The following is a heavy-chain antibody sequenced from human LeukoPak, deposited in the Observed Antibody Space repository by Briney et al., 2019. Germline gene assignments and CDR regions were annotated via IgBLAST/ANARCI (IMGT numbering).Heavy chain of an antibody. CDR3: AKHKEDYGDSCLDDS. CDR1: GFTFSSYA. V-gene: IGHV3-23*01. CDR2: ISGSGGRT. D-gene: IGHD4-17*01. Sequence: GGSLRLSCAASGFTFSSYAMSWVRQAPGKGLAWVSDISGSGGRTYYADSVKGRFTISRDNSKNTLYLQMSSLRAEDTAVYYCAKHKEDYGDSCLDDSWGQGALVTVSS. J-gene: IGHJ5*01.